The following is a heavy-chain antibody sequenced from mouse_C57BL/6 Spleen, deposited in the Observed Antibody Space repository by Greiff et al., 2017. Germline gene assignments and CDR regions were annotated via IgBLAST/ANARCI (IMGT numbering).Heavy chain of an antibody. CDR2: ISSGSSTI. CDR1: GFTFSDYG. V-gene: IGHV5-17*01. Sequence: EVMLVESGGGLVKPGGSLKLSCAASGFTFSDYGMHWVRQAPEKGLEWVAYISSGSSTIYYADTVKGRFTISRDNAKNTLFLQMTSLRSEDTAMYDCARDYYGSSPSYWYFDVWGTGTTVTVSS. D-gene: IGHD1-1*01. CDR3: ARDYYGSSPSYWYFDV. J-gene: IGHJ1*03.